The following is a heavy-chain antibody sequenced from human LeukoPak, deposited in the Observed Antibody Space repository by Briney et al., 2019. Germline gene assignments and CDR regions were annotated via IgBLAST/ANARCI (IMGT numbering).Heavy chain of an antibody. CDR2: SYYSGST. D-gene: IGHD6-19*01. CDR1: GGTISSSSYY. Sequence: SETLSLTCTVSGGTISSSSYYWGWLRQPPGKGLEWIGSSYYSGSTYYNPSIKSRVTIAVDTSKNQFSLELSSVTAADTAVYYCARVRGSGWGRGCDYWGQGTLVTVSS. J-gene: IGHJ4*02. CDR3: ARVRGSGWGRGCDY. V-gene: IGHV4-39*01.